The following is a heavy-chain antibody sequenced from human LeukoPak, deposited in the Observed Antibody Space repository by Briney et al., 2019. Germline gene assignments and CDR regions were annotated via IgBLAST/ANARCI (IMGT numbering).Heavy chain of an antibody. D-gene: IGHD3-10*01. CDR2: IKSKADGGTT. CDR1: GFTFSDAW. CDR3: TTVSRVRAFDPVLGVYRYSGMDV. Sequence: GGSLRLSCAASGFTFSDAWMSWVRQAPGKGLEWVGRIKSKADGGTTDYAAPVKGRFTISRDDSKNTLYLQMNSLETEDTGVYYCTTVSRVRAFDPVLGVYRYSGMDVWGQGTTVTVSS. V-gene: IGHV3-15*01. J-gene: IGHJ6*02.